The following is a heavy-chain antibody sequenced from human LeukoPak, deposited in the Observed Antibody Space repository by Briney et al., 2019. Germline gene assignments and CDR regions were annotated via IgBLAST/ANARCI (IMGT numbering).Heavy chain of an antibody. CDR3: ARHQVEDYVWGSYRYTGFDI. D-gene: IGHD3-16*02. CDR1: GGSFSGYY. CDR2: INHSGST. J-gene: IGHJ3*02. V-gene: IGHV4-34*01. Sequence: SSETLSLTCAVYGGSFSGYYWSWIRQPPGKGLEWIGEINHSGSTNYNPSLKSRVTISVDTSKNQFSLKLSSVTAADTAVYYCARHQVEDYVWGSYRYTGFDIWGQGTMVTVSS.